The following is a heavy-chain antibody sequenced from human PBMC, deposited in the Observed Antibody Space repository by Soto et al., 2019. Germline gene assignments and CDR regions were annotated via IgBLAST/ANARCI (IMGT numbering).Heavy chain of an antibody. J-gene: IGHJ6*03. D-gene: IGHD5-12*01. Sequence: GGSLRLSCAASGFMFSNFAMNWVRQAPGKGLEWVSYIGSSSSLTYYADSVRGRFTVSRDDAKNSLYLQMNSLRAEDTAVYYCAKDERGSGYDFYYYYYMDVWGKGTTVTVSS. CDR2: IGSSSSLT. V-gene: IGHV3-21*05. CDR3: AKDERGSGYDFYYYYYMDV. CDR1: GFMFSNFA.